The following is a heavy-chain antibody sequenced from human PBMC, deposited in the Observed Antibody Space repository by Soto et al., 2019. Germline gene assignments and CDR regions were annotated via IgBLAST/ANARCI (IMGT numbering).Heavy chain of an antibody. CDR3: ARLHCSSTSCHTGSQYYFDY. CDR1: GYSFNTYW. CDR2: IYPGESDS. D-gene: IGHD2-2*02. Sequence: PGESLKISCKGFGYSFNTYWIAWVRQIPVKGLEWRGIIYPGESDSRYSPSFQGQVTVSADKSMNTAYLQWRSLKASDTAIYYCARLHCSSTSCHTGSQYYFDYWGQGTQVTVYS. J-gene: IGHJ4*02. V-gene: IGHV5-51*01.